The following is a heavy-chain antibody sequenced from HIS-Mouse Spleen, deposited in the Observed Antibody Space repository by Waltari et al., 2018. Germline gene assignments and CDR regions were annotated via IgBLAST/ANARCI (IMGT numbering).Heavy chain of an antibody. J-gene: IGHJ4*02. CDR3: ARALHQLDY. CDR2: IKQDGSEK. V-gene: IGHV3-7*01. D-gene: IGHD2-2*01. CDR1: GFPYSSYW. Sequence: EVQLVESGGGLVQPGGSLSLSGAASGFPYSSYWMCWVRQAPGKGLEWVANIKQDGSEKYYVDSVKGRFTISRDNAKNSLYLQMNSLRAEDTAVYYCARALHQLDYWGQGTLVTVSS.